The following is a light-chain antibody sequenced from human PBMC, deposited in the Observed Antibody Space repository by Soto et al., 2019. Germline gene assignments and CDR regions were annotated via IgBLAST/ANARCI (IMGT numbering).Light chain of an antibody. J-gene: IGKJ1*01. CDR1: QNIRSNY. Sequence: ELVLSQSPCTVSLSVGQRATLSCRASQNIRSNYVAWYQQKPGQAPRLLIFGSSSTATGIPDRFSASGSGTDFTLTIRSLEPEDVAVYYCQQYETSPWTCGQGTKWIS. CDR2: GSS. CDR3: QQYETSPWT. V-gene: IGKV3-20*01.